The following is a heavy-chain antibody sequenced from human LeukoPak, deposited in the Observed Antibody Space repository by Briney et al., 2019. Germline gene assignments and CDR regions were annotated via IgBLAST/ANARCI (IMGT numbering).Heavy chain of an antibody. CDR3: ARSWYYYETGGYYFDY. J-gene: IGHJ4*02. Sequence: GGSLRLSCAASGFTVSGNYMSWVRQAPGKGLEWVALILSGGSTAYSDSVKGRFTISRDNSKNMFSLQMTSLRAEDTALYYCARSWYYYETGGYYFDYWGQGTLVTVSS. CDR1: GFTVSGNY. D-gene: IGHD3-10*01. V-gene: IGHV3-66*01. CDR2: ILSGGST.